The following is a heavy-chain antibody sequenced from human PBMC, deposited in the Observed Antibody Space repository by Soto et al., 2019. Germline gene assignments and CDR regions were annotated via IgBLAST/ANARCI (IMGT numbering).Heavy chain of an antibody. CDR1: GYSFTSYW. Sequence: HGESLKISCKGSGYSFTSYWIGWVRQMPGKGLEWMGIIYPGDSDTRYSPSFQGQVTISADKSISTAYLQWSSLKASDTAMYYCARPRIAAAAWEDDAFDIWGQGTMVTVSS. V-gene: IGHV5-51*01. CDR2: IYPGDSDT. D-gene: IGHD6-13*01. J-gene: IGHJ3*02. CDR3: ARPRIAAAAWEDDAFDI.